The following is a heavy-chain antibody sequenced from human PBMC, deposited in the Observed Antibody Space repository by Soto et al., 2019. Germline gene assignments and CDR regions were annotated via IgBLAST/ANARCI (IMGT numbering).Heavy chain of an antibody. CDR1: GYTFTSYD. D-gene: IGHD3-10*01. CDR3: ARGNTMVRGAYYYGMDV. J-gene: IGHJ6*02. Sequence: QVQLVQSGAEVKKPGASVKVSCKASGYTFTSYDINWVRQATGQGLEWMGWMNPNSGNTGYAQKFQGRVTMTRNTSISTAYMELSSLRSEDTAVYYCARGNTMVRGAYYYGMDVCGQGTTVTVSS. CDR2: MNPNSGNT. V-gene: IGHV1-8*01.